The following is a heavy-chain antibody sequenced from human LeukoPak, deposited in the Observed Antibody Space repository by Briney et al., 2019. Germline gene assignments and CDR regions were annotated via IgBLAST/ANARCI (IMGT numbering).Heavy chain of an antibody. D-gene: IGHD2-21*01. V-gene: IGHV3-21*01. CDR1: GFTFSSYS. CDR3: ARQGEGYYYYGMDV. CDR2: ISSSSGYI. J-gene: IGHJ6*02. Sequence: GGSLRLSCAASGFTFSSYSMNWVRQAPGKGLEWVSSISSSSGYIYYADSVKGRFTISRDNAKNSLYLQMNSLRAEDTAVYYCARQGEGYYYYGMDVWGQGTTVTVSS.